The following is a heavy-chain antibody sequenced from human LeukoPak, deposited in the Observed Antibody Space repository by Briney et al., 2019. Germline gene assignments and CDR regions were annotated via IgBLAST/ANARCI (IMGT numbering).Heavy chain of an antibody. Sequence: PGGSLKHSCAASGFTFDDYTIHWVRHAPGKGLEWVSLIIWDGGSTYYAHSVKGGFTISRDNSKNSLDLQMKSLRTEDTALYYCAKLRGLYDYVWGSYRHYTGDSDYWGQGTLVTVSS. CDR2: IIWDGGST. CDR3: AKLRGLYDYVWGSYRHYTGDSDY. J-gene: IGHJ4*02. CDR1: GFTFDDYT. V-gene: IGHV3-43*01. D-gene: IGHD3-16*02.